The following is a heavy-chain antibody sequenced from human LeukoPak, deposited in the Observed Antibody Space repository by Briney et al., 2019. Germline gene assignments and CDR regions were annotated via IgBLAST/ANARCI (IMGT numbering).Heavy chain of an antibody. Sequence: PGGSLRLSCAASGFTFNKYGLSWVRQAPGKGLEWVSAISGSGGSTYYADSVKGRFTISRDNSKNTLYLQMNSLRAEDTAVYYCARVLPTYGDLTFFDYWGQGTLVTVSS. D-gene: IGHD4-17*01. CDR2: ISGSGGST. CDR1: GFTFNKYG. V-gene: IGHV3-23*01. J-gene: IGHJ4*02. CDR3: ARVLPTYGDLTFFDY.